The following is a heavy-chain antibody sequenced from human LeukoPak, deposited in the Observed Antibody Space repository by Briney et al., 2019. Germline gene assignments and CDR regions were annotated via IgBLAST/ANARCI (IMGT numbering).Heavy chain of an antibody. D-gene: IGHD3-10*01. CDR1: GYSFTSHD. CDR2: MNPNSGNT. Sequence: ASVKVSCKASGYSFTSHDINWVRQATGQGLEWMGWMNPNSGNTGYAQRFQGRVIMTTDTSIKTAYIELSSLRSEDTAVYYCARAGRKYAFDYWGQGTLVTVSS. V-gene: IGHV1-8*01. J-gene: IGHJ4*02. CDR3: ARAGRKYAFDY.